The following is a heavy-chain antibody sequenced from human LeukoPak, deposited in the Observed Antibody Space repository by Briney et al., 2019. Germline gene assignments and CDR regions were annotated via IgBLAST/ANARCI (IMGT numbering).Heavy chain of an antibody. J-gene: IGHJ4*02. CDR3: ARSLVVGGTRPNDY. CDR1: GFTFSAYW. Sequence: GGSLRLSCAASGFTFSAYWMHWVRRAPGKGLVWLSRINTGGNDITYADSVKGRFTISRDNAKNTLYLQMNSLTVGDTAVYFCARSLVVGGTRPNDYWGQGTLVTVSS. D-gene: IGHD2-15*01. V-gene: IGHV3-74*01. CDR2: INTGGNDI.